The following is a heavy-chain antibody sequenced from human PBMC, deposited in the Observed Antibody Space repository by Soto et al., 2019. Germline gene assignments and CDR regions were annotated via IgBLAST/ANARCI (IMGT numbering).Heavy chain of an antibody. CDR3: TTLRGYSGSQRRIESPFDY. CDR1: GFTFSNAW. D-gene: IGHD1-26*01. V-gene: IGHV3-15*01. Sequence: EVQLVESGGGLVKPGGSLRLSCAASGFTFSNAWMSWVRQAPGKGLEWVGRIKSKTDGGTTDYAAPVKGRFTISRDDSKNTLYLQMNSLKTEDTAVYYCTTLRGYSGSQRRIESPFDYWGQGTLVTVSS. J-gene: IGHJ4*02. CDR2: IKSKTDGGTT.